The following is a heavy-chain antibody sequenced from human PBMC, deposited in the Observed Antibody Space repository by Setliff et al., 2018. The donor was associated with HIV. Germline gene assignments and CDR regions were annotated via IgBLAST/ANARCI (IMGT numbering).Heavy chain of an antibody. CDR3: ARAGDRMQIWSCFSFDI. Sequence: ASVKVSCKASGYTFNNYALYWVRQAPGQGFEWMGWINPNTGSPTYAQGFTRRFVFSLDPSVNTAYLQITGLKAEDTAVYYCARAGDRMQIWSCFSFDIWGQGTMVTVSS. CDR1: GYTFNNYA. CDR2: INPNTGSP. D-gene: IGHD3-10*01. J-gene: IGHJ3*02. V-gene: IGHV7-4-1*02.